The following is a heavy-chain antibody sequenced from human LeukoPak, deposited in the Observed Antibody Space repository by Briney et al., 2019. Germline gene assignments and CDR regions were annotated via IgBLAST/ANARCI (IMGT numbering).Heavy chain of an antibody. D-gene: IGHD2-21*02. CDR2: INPNSGGT. CDR3: ARDPPYCGGDCA. Sequence: ASVKVSCKASGYTFTGYYMHWVRQAPGQGLEWMGWINPNSGGTNYAQKFQGRVTMTRDTSISTAYMELSRLRSDDTAVYYCARDPPYCGGDCAWGQGTLVTVSS. J-gene: IGHJ5*02. V-gene: IGHV1-2*02. CDR1: GYTFTGYY.